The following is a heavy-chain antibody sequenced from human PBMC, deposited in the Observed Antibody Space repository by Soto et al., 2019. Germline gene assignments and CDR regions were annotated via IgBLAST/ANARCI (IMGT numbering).Heavy chain of an antibody. Sequence: KGLEWMGIIYPGDSDTRYSPSFQGQVTISADKSISTAYLQWSSLKASDTAMYYCARHGKGYSGFEPQTYWGHGTLVPVSS. V-gene: IGHV5-51*01. D-gene: IGHD5-12*01. CDR2: IYPGDSDT. CDR3: ARHGKGYSGFEPQTY. J-gene: IGHJ4*01.